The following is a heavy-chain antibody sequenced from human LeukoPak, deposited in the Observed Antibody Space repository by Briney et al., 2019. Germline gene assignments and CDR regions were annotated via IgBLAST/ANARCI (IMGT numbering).Heavy chain of an antibody. Sequence: GGSLRLSCAASGFTISSNYMTWVRQAPGKGLEWVSVIYSGGSTYYADSVRGRFTISRDNSKNTLYLQMNSLRAEDTAVYYCARIVAGGAFDIWGQGTMVTVSS. CDR2: IYSGGST. D-gene: IGHD1-26*01. CDR1: GFTISSNY. V-gene: IGHV3-66*01. CDR3: ARIVAGGAFDI. J-gene: IGHJ3*02.